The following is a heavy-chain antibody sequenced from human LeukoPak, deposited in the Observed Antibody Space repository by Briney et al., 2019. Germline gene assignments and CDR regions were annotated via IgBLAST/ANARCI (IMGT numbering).Heavy chain of an antibody. CDR2: INHSGST. J-gene: IGHJ4*02. V-gene: IGHV4-34*01. Sequence: PSETLSLTCAVYGGSFSGYYWSWIRQPPGKGLGWIGEINHSGSTNYNPSLKSRVTISVDTSKNQFSLKLSSVTAADTAVYYCARGRGGRRYSGYDYELRYWGQGTLVTVSS. CDR3: ARGRGGRRYSGYDYELRY. CDR1: GGSFSGYY. D-gene: IGHD5-12*01.